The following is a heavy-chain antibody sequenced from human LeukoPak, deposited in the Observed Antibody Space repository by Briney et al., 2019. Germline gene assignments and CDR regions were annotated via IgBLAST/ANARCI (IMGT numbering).Heavy chain of an antibody. CDR3: ARARGMDV. J-gene: IGHJ6*02. CDR2: IYYSGST. V-gene: IGHV4-59*01. Sequence: SETLSLTCTVSGGSISSYYWSWIRQPPGKGLEWIGYIYYSGSTNYNPSLKSRVTISVDTSKNQFSLKLSSVTAADTVVYYCARARGMDVWGQGTTVTVSS. CDR1: GGSISSYY.